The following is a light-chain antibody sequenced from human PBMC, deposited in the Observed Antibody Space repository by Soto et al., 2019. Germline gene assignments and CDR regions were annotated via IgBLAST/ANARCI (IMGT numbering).Light chain of an antibody. J-gene: IGLJ3*02. CDR3: YSYSAYTTLWV. Sequence: QSVLTQPASVSGSPGQSITISCTGTASDIGNYNYVSWYQVHPGKAPKLLFYGVSNRPSGVSNRFSGSKSGNAASLTISGLQAEDEADYYCYSYSAYTTLWVFGGGTKLTVL. CDR2: GVS. CDR1: ASDIGNYNY. V-gene: IGLV2-14*01.